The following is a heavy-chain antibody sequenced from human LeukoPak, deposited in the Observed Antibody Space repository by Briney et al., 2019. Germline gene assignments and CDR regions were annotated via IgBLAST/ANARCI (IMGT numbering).Heavy chain of an antibody. D-gene: IGHD1-1*01. V-gene: IGHV1-2*02. CDR3: ASGGSLDNWYVGYFDY. CDR1: GYTFTAYY. Sequence: ASVKVSCKASGYTFTAYYMRWVRQAPGQGLEWMGWINPNSGDTNLAQKFQGRVTMTRDSSISTAYMEVSRLRSDDTAVYYCASGGSLDNWYVGYFDYWGQGTLVTVSS. J-gene: IGHJ4*02. CDR2: INPNSGDT.